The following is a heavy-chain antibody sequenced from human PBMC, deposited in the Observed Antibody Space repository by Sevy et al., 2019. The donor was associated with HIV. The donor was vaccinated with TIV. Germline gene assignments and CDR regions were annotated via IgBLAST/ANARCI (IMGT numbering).Heavy chain of an antibody. V-gene: IGHV1-18*01. CDR3: ARLSTARGESNWFDP. J-gene: IGHJ5*02. CDR1: GYTFSTYG. Sequence: ASVKVSCKASGYTFSTYGISWVRQAPGQGLEWMGWIGDYNGNRKYAQKFQERITMTTDTSTSTAYMELRSLRSYDTAVYFCARLSTARGESNWFDPWGQGTLVTVSS. D-gene: IGHD3-16*01. CDR2: IGDYNGNR.